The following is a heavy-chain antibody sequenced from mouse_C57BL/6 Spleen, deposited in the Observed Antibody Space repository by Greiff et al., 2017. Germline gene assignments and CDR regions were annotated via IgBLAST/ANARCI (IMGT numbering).Heavy chain of an antibody. J-gene: IGHJ2*01. Sequence: VKLMESGPELVKPGASVKISCKASGYAFSSSWMNWVKQRPGKGLEWIGRIYPGDGDTNYNGKFKGKATLTADKSSSTAYLRLSSLTSEDSAVYLCARQGYFDYWGQGTTLTVSS. V-gene: IGHV1-82*01. CDR1: GYAFSSSW. CDR3: ARQGYFDY. CDR2: IYPGDGDT.